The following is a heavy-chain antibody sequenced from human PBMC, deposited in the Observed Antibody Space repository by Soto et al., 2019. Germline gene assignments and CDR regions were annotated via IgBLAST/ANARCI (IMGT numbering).Heavy chain of an antibody. CDR2: IYYSGST. CDR3: ARSTVTDAFDI. D-gene: IGHD4-17*01. V-gene: IGHV4-59*08. J-gene: IGHJ3*02. CDR1: GGSISSYY. Sequence: SETLSLTCTVSGGSISSYYWSWIRQPPGKGLEWIGYIYYSGSTNYNPSLESRVTISVDTSKNQFSLKLSSVTAADTAVYYCARSTVTDAFDIWGQGTMVTVSS.